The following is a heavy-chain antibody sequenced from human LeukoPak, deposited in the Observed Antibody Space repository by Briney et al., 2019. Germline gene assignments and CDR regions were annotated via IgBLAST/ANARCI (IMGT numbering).Heavy chain of an antibody. Sequence: TSETLSLTCTVSGGSISSSSYYWGWIRQPPGKGLEWIGSIYYSGSTYYNPSLKSRVTISVDTSKNRFSLKLSSVTAADTAVYYCARRKGAYSYYYYYMDVWGKGTPVTVSS. V-gene: IGHV4-39*01. CDR2: IYYSGST. CDR1: GGSISSSSYY. D-gene: IGHD4/OR15-4a*01. CDR3: ARRKGAYSYYYYYMDV. J-gene: IGHJ6*03.